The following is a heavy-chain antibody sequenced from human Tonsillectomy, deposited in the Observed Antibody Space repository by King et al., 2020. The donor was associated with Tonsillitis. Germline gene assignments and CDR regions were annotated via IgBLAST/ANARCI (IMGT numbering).Heavy chain of an antibody. J-gene: IGHJ4*02. D-gene: IGHD5-18*01. CDR1: GFTFSNYG. Sequence: QLVQSGGGVVQPGRSLRLSCAASGFTFSNYGMHWVRQAPGKGLEWVAVISYDGSNKYYADSVKGRFTISRDNSKNTLYLQMNSLRAEDTAVYYCAKEGGYTYGYIKGYYFDYWGQGTLVTVSS. CDR3: AKEGGYTYGYIKGYYFDY. CDR2: ISYDGSNK. V-gene: IGHV3-30*18.